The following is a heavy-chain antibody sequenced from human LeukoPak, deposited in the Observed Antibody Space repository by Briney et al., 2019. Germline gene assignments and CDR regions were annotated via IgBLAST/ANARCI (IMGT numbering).Heavy chain of an antibody. CDR3: AREMGVVTAHGIDV. CDR1: GGSISSSNW. Sequence: KSSGTLSLTCAVSGGSISSSNWWSWVRQPPGKGLEWIGEIYHSGSTNYNPSLKSRVTISVDKSKNQFSLKLSSVTAADTALYYCAREMGVVTAHGIDVWGQGTTVTVSS. V-gene: IGHV4-4*02. CDR2: IYHSGST. J-gene: IGHJ6*02. D-gene: IGHD4-23*01.